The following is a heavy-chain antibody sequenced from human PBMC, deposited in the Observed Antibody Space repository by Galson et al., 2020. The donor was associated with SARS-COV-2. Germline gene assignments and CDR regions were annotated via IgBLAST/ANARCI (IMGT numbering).Heavy chain of an antibody. CDR3: EVSVRYFDWLSSDY. CDR2: IYPGDSDT. J-gene: IGHJ4*02. D-gene: IGHD3-9*01. CDR1: GYSFTSYW. Sequence: GESLKISCKGSGYSFTSYWIGWVRHMPGKVLEWMGFIYPGDSDTRYSPSFQGQVTISAHKSISTAYLKWSSLKASDTAMYYCEVSVRYFDWLSSDYWGQGTLVTVSS. V-gene: IGHV5-51*01.